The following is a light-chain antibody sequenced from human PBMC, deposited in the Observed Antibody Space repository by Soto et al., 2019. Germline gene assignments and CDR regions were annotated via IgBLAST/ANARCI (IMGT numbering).Light chain of an antibody. CDR3: QRYNSPPWT. J-gene: IGKJ1*01. CDR1: QGINNN. V-gene: IGKV1-27*01. Sequence: DIQMTQSPSSLSASVGDRVTITCRASQGINNNLAWYQQKPGEVPKLLIYAASTLQSGVPSRFSGSGSGTDFTFTISRLQHEDVVTYYCQRYNSPPWTFGQGTKVEIK. CDR2: AAS.